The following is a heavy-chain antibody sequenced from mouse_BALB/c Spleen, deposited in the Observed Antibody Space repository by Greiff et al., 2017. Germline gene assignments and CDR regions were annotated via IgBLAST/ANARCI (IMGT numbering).Heavy chain of an antibody. CDR3: ARENYGSSPFAY. J-gene: IGHJ3*01. CDR2: ISSGSSTI. CDR1: GFTFSSFG. V-gene: IGHV5-17*02. D-gene: IGHD1-1*01. Sequence: EVKLMESGGGLVQPGGSRKLSCAASGFTFSSFGMHWVRQAPEKGLEWVAYISSGSSTIYYADTVKGRFTISRDNPKNTLFLQMTSLRSEDTAMYYCARENYGSSPFAYWGQGTLVTVSA.